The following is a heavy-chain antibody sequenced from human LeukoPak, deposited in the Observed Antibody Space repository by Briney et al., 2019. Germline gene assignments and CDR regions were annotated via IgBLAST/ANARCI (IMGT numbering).Heavy chain of an antibody. J-gene: IGHJ4*02. D-gene: IGHD3-10*01. CDR2: ISGSGGNT. V-gene: IGHV3-23*01. CDR3: AKAPMVRGAVFDY. CDR1: GFTFSSYA. Sequence: GGSLRLSCAASGFTFSSYAMSWVRQAPGKGLEWVSAISGSGGNTYYADSVKGRFTISRDNSKNTLYLQMNSLRAEDTAVYYCAKAPMVRGAVFDYWGQGTLVTVSS.